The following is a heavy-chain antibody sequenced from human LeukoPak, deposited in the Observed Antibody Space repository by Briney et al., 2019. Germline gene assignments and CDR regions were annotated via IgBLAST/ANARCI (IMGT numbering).Heavy chain of an antibody. CDR3: ARGHTAVTRHFDF. J-gene: IGHJ4*02. V-gene: IGHV3-48*01. D-gene: IGHD4-17*01. CDR1: GFTFSSYS. Sequence: PGGSLRLSCAASGFTFSSYSMNWVRQAPGKGLEWVSYINYSSSTIYYADSVKGRFTISRDNAKNSLYLQMNSLRAEDTAVYYCARGHTAVTRHFDFWGQGTLVTVSS. CDR2: INYSSSTI.